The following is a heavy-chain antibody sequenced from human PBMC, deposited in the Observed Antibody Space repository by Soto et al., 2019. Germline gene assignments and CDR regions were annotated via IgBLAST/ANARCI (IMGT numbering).Heavy chain of an antibody. CDR3: ARHIRQWRDYYFDY. CDR2: IYYSGST. J-gene: IGHJ4*02. V-gene: IGHV4-39*01. D-gene: IGHD6-19*01. CDR1: GGSISSSSYY. Sequence: QLQLQESGPGLVKPSETLSLTCTVSGGSISSSSYYWGWIRQPPGKRLEWIGSIYYSGSTYYNPSLKSRVTISVARSKRQFSLKQSSVTAADTAVYYCARHIRQWRDYYFDYWGQGTLVTVSS.